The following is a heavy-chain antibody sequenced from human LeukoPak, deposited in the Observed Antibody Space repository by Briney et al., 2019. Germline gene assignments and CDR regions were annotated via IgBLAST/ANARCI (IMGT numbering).Heavy chain of an antibody. CDR2: ISAYNGNT. D-gene: IGHD6-19*01. CDR3: ARSPCSIAVAGTGDY. J-gene: IGHJ4*02. Sequence: VASVKVSCKASGDSFTSYGISWVRQAPGQGLEWMGWISAYNGNTNYAQKLQGRVTMTTDTSTSTAYMELRSLRSDDTAVYYCARSPCSIAVAGTGDYWGQGTLVTVSS. CDR1: GDSFTSYG. V-gene: IGHV1-18*01.